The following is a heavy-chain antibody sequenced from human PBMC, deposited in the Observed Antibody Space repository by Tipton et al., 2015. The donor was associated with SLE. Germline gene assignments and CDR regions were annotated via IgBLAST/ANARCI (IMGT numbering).Heavy chain of an antibody. CDR3: ARCGQQLVTDYSFQH. D-gene: IGHD6-13*01. CDR1: GYSISSGYY. CDR2: IYHSGST. Sequence: LRLSCAVSGYSISSGYYWGWIRQPPGKGLEWIGSIYHSGSTYYNPSLKSRVTISVDTSKNQFSLKLSSVTAADTAVYYCARCGQQLVTDYSFQHWGQGTLVTVSS. J-gene: IGHJ1*01. V-gene: IGHV4-38-2*01.